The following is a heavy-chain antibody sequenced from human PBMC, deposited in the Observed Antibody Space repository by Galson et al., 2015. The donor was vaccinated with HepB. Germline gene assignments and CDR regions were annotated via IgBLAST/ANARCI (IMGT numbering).Heavy chain of an antibody. V-gene: IGHV3-30-3*01. J-gene: IGHJ4*02. CDR2: ISYDGSNK. CDR1: GFTFSSYA. CDR3: ARGSNGDY. Sequence: SLRLSCAASGFTFSSYAMHWVRQAPGKGLEWVAVISYDGSNKYYADSVKGRFTISRDNSKNTLYLQMNSLRAEDTAVYYCARGSNGDYWGQGTLVTVSS.